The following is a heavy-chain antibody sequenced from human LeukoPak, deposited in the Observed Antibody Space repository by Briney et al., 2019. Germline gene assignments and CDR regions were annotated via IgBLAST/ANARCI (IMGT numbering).Heavy chain of an antibody. CDR1: GGSISSRSYY. V-gene: IGHV4-39*07. J-gene: IGHJ6*03. D-gene: IGHD1-1*01. CDR2: IYYSGST. CDR3: ARVSWFPGTSYYYMDV. Sequence: KPSETLSLTCTVSGGSISSRSYYWGWIRQPPGKGLEWIGSIYYSGSTYYNPSLKSRVTISVDTSKNQFSLKLSSVTAADTAVYYCARVSWFPGTSYYYMDVWGKGTTVTVSS.